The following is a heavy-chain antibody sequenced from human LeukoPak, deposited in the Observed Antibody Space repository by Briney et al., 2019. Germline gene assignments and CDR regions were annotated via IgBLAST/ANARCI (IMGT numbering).Heavy chain of an antibody. V-gene: IGHV1-69*13. D-gene: IGHD2-21*02. CDR2: IIPIFGTA. CDR3: ARDLNCGGDCYPEYFQH. J-gene: IGHJ1*01. CDR1: GYTFTGYY. Sequence: ASVKVSCKASGYTFTGYYMHWVRQAPGQGLEWMGGIIPIFGTANYAQKFQGRVTITADESTSTAYMELSSLRSEDTAVYYCARDLNCGGDCYPEYFQHWGQGTLVTVSS.